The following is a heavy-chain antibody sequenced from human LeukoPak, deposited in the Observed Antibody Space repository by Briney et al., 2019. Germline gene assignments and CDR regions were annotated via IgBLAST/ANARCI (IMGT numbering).Heavy chain of an antibody. Sequence: PGGSLRLSCAASGFTFSSYAMSWVRQAPGKGLEWVSAISGSGGSTYYADSVKGRFTLSRDNSKNTLYLQMNSLRAEDTAVYYCAKDLQLGIVVVTAIYFDYWGQGTLVTVSS. D-gene: IGHD2-21*02. J-gene: IGHJ4*02. CDR3: AKDLQLGIVVVTAIYFDY. CDR1: GFTFSSYA. V-gene: IGHV3-23*01. CDR2: ISGSGGST.